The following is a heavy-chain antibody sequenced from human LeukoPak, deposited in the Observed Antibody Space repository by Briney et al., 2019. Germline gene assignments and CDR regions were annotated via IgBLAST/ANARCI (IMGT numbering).Heavy chain of an antibody. Sequence: GESLKISCKGSGYSFTRYWIGWVRQMPGKGLEWMGIIYPGDSDTRYSPSFQGQVTISADKSINSAYLQWTTLTASGIAVYYCARQEDHNYGNAFAYWGQGTLVTVSS. J-gene: IGHJ4*02. V-gene: IGHV5-51*01. CDR1: GYSFTRYW. CDR3: ARQEDHNYGNAFAY. D-gene: IGHD5-18*01. CDR2: IYPGDSDT.